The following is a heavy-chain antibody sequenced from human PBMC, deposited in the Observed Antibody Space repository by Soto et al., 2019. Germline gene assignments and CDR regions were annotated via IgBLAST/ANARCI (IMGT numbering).Heavy chain of an antibody. V-gene: IGHV4-30-2*01. CDR2: IYFGGST. CDR3: VRAGGGWSFDI. Sequence: SETLSLTCAVSGGSISSGDYSWNWIRQPPGKGLEWIGYIYFGGSTYYNPSLQSRVTMSVDRSRNQFSLKLNSVTTADTAVYYCVRAGGGWSFDIWGQGTLVTVSS. CDR1: GGSISSGDYS. J-gene: IGHJ4*02. D-gene: IGHD6-19*01.